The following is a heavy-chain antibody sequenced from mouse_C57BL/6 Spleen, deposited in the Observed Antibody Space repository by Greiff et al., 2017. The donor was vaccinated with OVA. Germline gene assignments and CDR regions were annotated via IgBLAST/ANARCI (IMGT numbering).Heavy chain of an antibody. CDR3: ARSRDYDYSAWFAY. CDR1: GYTFTSYW. J-gene: IGHJ3*01. D-gene: IGHD2-4*01. V-gene: IGHV1-55*01. CDR2: IYPGSGST. Sequence: VQLQQPGAELVKPGASVKMSCKASGYTFTSYWITWVKQRPGQGLEWIGDIYPGSGSTNYNEKFKSKATLTVDTSSSTAYMQLSSLTSEGSAVYYCARSRDYDYSAWFAYWGQGTLVTVSA.